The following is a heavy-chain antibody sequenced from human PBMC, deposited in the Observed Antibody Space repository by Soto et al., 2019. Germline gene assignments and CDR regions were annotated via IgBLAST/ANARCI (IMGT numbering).Heavy chain of an antibody. CDR3: AKVDSSGWPMTLDY. CDR2: ISGSGGST. D-gene: IGHD6-19*01. Sequence: GGSLRLSCAASGFTFSSYAMSWVRQAPGKGLEWVSAISGSGGSTYYADSVKGRFTISRDNSKNTLYPQMNSLRAEDTAVYYCAKVDSSGWPMTLDYWGQGTLVTVSS. CDR1: GFTFSSYA. V-gene: IGHV3-23*01. J-gene: IGHJ4*02.